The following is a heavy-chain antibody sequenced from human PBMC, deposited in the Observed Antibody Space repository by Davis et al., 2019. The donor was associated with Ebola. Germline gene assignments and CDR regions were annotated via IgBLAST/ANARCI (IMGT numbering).Heavy chain of an antibody. CDR1: GNSVSSNSVP. V-gene: IGHV6-1*01. CDR3: ARGWLRGGMDV. Sequence: HSQTLSLTCAISGNSVSSNSVPCNWIRQSPSRGLEWLGRTYYNSKWYNDYAVSVKSRITINPDTSKNQFSLHLNSVTPEDTALYYCARGWLRGGMDVWGEGTTVTV. J-gene: IGHJ6*02. CDR2: TYYNSKWYN. D-gene: IGHD5-18*01.